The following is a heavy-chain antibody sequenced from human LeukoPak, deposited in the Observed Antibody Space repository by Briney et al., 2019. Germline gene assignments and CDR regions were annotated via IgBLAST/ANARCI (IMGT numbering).Heavy chain of an antibody. D-gene: IGHD1-26*01. CDR2: IWYDGSNK. Sequence: PGGSLRLSCAASGFTFSSYGMHWVRQAPGKGLEWVAVIWYDGSNKYYADSVKGRFTISRDNSKNTLYLQMNSLRAEDTAVYYCAKEGGATLYFDYWGQGTLVTVSS. CDR1: GFTFSSYG. V-gene: IGHV3-33*06. J-gene: IGHJ4*02. CDR3: AKEGGATLYFDY.